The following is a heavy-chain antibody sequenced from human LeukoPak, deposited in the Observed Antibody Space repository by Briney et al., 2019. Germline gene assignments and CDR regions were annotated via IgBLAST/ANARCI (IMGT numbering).Heavy chain of an antibody. V-gene: IGHV3-9*01. CDR3: ARAKYDSSGYYYSGLDI. CDR2: ISWNSGSI. CDR1: GFTFDDYA. J-gene: IGHJ3*02. D-gene: IGHD3-22*01. Sequence: PGGSLRLSCAASGFTFDDYAMHWVRQAPGKGLEWVSGISWNSGSIGYADSVKGRFTISRDNAKNSLYLQMNSLRAEDTAVYYCARAKYDSSGYYYSGLDIWGQGTMVTVSS.